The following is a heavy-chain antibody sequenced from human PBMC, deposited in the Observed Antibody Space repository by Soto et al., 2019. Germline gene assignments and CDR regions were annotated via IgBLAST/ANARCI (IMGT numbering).Heavy chain of an antibody. Sequence: QITLKESGPTLVKPTQTLTLTCTFSGFSLTTDRVGVGWIRQPPGEALEWLAVIYWDDSKTYRPSLESRLTITKATSKTPAALTTTNMDSLDTATYHCAHAYCGRSLYWGQGTRVTVSS. J-gene: IGHJ4*02. CDR3: AHAYCGRSLY. D-gene: IGHD1-26*01. V-gene: IGHV2-5*02. CDR2: IYWDDSK. CDR1: GFSLTTDRVG.